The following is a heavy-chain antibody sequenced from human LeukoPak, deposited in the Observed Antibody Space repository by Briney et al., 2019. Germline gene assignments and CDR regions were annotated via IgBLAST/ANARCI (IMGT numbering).Heavy chain of an antibody. CDR2: IYYSGST. V-gene: IGHV4-30-4*01. D-gene: IGHD2/OR15-2a*01. CDR3: ASRLLHNWFDP. Sequence: PSETLSLTCTVSGGSISSGDYYWSWIRQPPGKGLEWIGYIYYSGSTYYNPSLKSRVTISVDTSKNQFSLKLSSVTAADTAVYYWASRLLHNWFDPWGQGTLVTVSS. J-gene: IGHJ5*02. CDR1: GGSISSGDYY.